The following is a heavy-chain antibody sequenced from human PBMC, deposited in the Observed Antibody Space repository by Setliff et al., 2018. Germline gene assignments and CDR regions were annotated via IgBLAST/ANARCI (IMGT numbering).Heavy chain of an antibody. J-gene: IGHJ1*01. CDR3: ARVGSYGGEYFHQ. Sequence: SSETLSLTCTVSGGSISSYYWSWIRQPPGKGLEWIGYIYYSGSTNYNPALKSRVIISVDTSKNQFSLKLSSVTAADTAVYYCARVGSYGGEYFHQWGQGTLVTVSS. CDR2: IYYSGST. CDR1: GGSISSYY. D-gene: IGHD1-26*01. V-gene: IGHV4-59*01.